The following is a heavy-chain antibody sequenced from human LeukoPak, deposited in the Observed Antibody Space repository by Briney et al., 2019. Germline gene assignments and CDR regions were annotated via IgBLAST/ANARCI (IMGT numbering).Heavy chain of an antibody. Sequence: PGGSLRLSCAASGFAFDDYAMHWVRHAPGKGLEWVSSISWHSGIIPYADSVQGRFTVSRDNAKNSLYLQMNSLRAEDTAFYYCAKDRRGTSSSYEYWGQGALVTVSS. J-gene: IGHJ4*02. CDR1: GFAFDDYA. CDR3: AKDRRGTSSSYEY. D-gene: IGHD6-6*01. V-gene: IGHV3-9*01. CDR2: ISWHSGII.